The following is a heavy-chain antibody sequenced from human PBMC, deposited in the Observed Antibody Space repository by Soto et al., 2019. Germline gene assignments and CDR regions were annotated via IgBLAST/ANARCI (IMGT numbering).Heavy chain of an antibody. V-gene: IGHV4-59*01. CDR3: AREIEDTSGYYREYYFDY. D-gene: IGHD3-22*01. CDR1: GGSISNYY. CDR2: IYYSGST. Sequence: SETLSLTCTVSGGSISNYYWSWIRQPPGKGLEWIGYIYYSGSTNYNPSLKSRVTISVDTSKNQFSLKLSSVTAADTAVFYCAREIEDTSGYYREYYFDYWGQGTLVTVSS. J-gene: IGHJ4*02.